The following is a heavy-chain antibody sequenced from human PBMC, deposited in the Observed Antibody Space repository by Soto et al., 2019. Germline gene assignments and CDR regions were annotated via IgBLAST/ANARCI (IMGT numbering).Heavy chain of an antibody. J-gene: IGHJ6*02. CDR1: GFTFSSYG. CDR2: ISYDGSNT. V-gene: IGHV3-30*18. Sequence: PGGSLRLSCAASGFTFSSYGMHWVRQAPGKGLEWVAVISYDGSNTYYADSVKGRFTISRDNSKNTLYLQMNSLRAEDTAVYYCAKDLGPVAGTDYYGMDVWGQGTKVTVSS. CDR3: AKDLGPVAGTDYYGMDV. D-gene: IGHD6-19*01.